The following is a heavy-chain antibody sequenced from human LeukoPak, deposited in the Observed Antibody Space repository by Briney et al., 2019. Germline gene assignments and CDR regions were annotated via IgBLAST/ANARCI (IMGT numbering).Heavy chain of an antibody. D-gene: IGHD3-22*01. CDR3: ARLNPSDSSGYDNLIFDY. CDR1: GGSISSGGYY. V-gene: IGHV4-31*03. Sequence: SQTLSLTCTVSGGSISSGGYYWSWIRQHPGKGLEWIGYIYYSGSTYYNPSLKSRVTISVDTSKNQFSLKLSSVTAADTAVYYCARLNPSDSSGYDNLIFDYWGQGTLVTVSS. J-gene: IGHJ4*02. CDR2: IYYSGST.